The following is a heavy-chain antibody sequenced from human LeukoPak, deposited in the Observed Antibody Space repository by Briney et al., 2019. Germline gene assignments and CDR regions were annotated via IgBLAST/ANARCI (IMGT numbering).Heavy chain of an antibody. Sequence: GRSLRLSCAASGFTFDDYAMHWVRHPPGKGLEWVAGISRDSRVTGYADSVKGRFTISRDSGEEFVYPQMNSLRTEDTALYYCAKVIAHLSYAMDVWGQGTTVTVSS. J-gene: IGHJ6*02. CDR1: GFTFDDYA. D-gene: IGHD2-15*01. CDR2: ISRDSRVT. V-gene: IGHV3-9*01. CDR3: AKVIAHLSYAMDV.